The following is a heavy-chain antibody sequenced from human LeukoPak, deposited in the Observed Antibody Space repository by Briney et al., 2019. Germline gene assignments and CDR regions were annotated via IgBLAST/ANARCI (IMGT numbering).Heavy chain of an antibody. D-gene: IGHD2-15*01. V-gene: IGHV4-59*01. CDR3: ASGEWIVGYFQH. J-gene: IGHJ1*01. CDR1: GGSISSYY. CDR2: IYYSGST. Sequence: SETLSLTCTVSGGSISSYYWSWIRQPPGKGLEWIGYIYYSGSTNYNPSLKSRVTISVDTSKNQFSLKLSSVTAADTAVYYCASGEWIVGYFQHWGQGILVTVSS.